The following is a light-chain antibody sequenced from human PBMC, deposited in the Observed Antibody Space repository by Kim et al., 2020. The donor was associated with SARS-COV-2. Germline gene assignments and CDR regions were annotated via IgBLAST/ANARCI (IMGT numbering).Light chain of an antibody. Sequence: LTPGERATHSGRASQSVSSSYLAWYQQKPGQAPRLLIYGESSRATGIPDRFSGSGSGTDFTLTISRVEPEDVEVYYCQQYGRSQYTFGQGTKLEIK. CDR3: QQYGRSQYT. J-gene: IGKJ2*01. V-gene: IGKV3-20*01. CDR1: QSVSSSY. CDR2: GES.